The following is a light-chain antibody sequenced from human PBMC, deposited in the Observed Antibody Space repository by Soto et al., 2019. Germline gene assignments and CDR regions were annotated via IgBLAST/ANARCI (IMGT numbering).Light chain of an antibody. V-gene: IGKV4-1*01. Sequence: DIVMTQSPDSLAVSLGERATINCKSSQSVLHSSNNQNYLAWYQQKPGQPPKLLIYWASTRESGVPDRFSGSGSGTDFTLTISSLQAEDVAVYYCQHYYSTPLTFGGGTRVEIK. CDR2: WAS. CDR1: QSVLHSSNNQNY. CDR3: QHYYSTPLT. J-gene: IGKJ4*01.